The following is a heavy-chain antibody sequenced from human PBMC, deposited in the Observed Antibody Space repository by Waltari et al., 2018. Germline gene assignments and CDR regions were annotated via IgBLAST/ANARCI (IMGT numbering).Heavy chain of an antibody. V-gene: IGHV3-23*01. CDR1: GFTFNNFA. Sequence: VQLLESGGGLVQPGGSLRLSCAASGFTFNNFAMNWVRQAPGEGLEWVSAVSGSGRNTYYADSVRGRFTISRDSSKNTLYLQMTSLRAEDTAVYYCAGSLGWFDPWGQGTLVTVSS. J-gene: IGHJ5*02. CDR3: AGSLGWFDP. CDR2: VSGSGRNT.